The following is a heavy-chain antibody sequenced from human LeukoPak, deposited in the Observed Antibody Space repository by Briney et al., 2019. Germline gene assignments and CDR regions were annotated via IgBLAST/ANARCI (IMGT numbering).Heavy chain of an antibody. D-gene: IGHD5-24*01. Sequence: SETLSLTCTVSGGSISTYYWSWIRQPPGKGLEWIGYIYYTGSTSYNPSLKSRVTMSLDASKNQFSLELNSVTPADTAVYYCASRDGGYWGQGTLVTVSS. CDR2: IYYTGST. CDR1: GGSISTYY. CDR3: ASRDGGY. V-gene: IGHV4-59*01. J-gene: IGHJ4*02.